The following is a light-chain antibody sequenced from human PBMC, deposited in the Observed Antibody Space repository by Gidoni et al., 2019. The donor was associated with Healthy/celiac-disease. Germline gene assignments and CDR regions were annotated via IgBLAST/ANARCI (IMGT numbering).Light chain of an antibody. CDR3: QQCYSTPWT. V-gene: IGKV1-39*01. CDR2: AAS. CDR1: QSISSY. Sequence: DIQMAQSPYSLSASVGDRVTITRLASQSISSYLNWYQQKPGKAPKLLIYAASSLQSWVPSRFSGRGSGTDFTLTISSLQPEDFATYYCQQCYSTPWTFGQGTKVEIK. J-gene: IGKJ1*01.